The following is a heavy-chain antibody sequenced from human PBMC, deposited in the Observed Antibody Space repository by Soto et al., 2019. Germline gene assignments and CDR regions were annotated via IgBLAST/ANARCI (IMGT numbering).Heavy chain of an antibody. Sequence: LRLSCAASGFTFSSYAMNWVRQAPGKGLEWVSVISGSGGSTYYADSVKGRFTISRDNSKNTLYLQMNSLRAEDTAVYYCAKWNHYDFWSAYFYYMDVWGKGTTVTVSS. CDR1: GFTFSSYA. J-gene: IGHJ6*03. V-gene: IGHV3-23*01. D-gene: IGHD3-3*01. CDR3: AKWNHYDFWSAYFYYMDV. CDR2: ISGSGGST.